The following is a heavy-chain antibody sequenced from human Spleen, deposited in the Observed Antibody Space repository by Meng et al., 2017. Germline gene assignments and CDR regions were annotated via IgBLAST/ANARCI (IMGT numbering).Heavy chain of an antibody. CDR3: AKDGMYDSSTYYYGEFDY. CDR1: GFTFSSYE. Sequence: GGSLRLSCAASGFTFSSYEMNWVRQAPGKGLEWVSGIGNSGDNTFYADSVKGRFTISRDNSKNTVYLQMNSLRADDTAVYYCAKDGMYDSSTYYYGEFDYWGQGTLVTVSS. D-gene: IGHD3-22*01. CDR2: IGNSGDNT. V-gene: IGHV3-23*01. J-gene: IGHJ4*02.